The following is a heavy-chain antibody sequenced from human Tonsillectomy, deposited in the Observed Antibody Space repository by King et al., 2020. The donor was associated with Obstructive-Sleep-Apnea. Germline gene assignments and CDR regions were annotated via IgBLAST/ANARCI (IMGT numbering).Heavy chain of an antibody. Sequence: DVQLVESGGGLVKPGGSLRLSCAASGFTFSSYSMNWVCQASGKGLEGVSSISSSSTYINYADSVKGRFTISRDNAKNSLYLQMNSLIAEDTAVYYCARVYIAAAGHTLDYWGQGTLVTVSS. J-gene: IGHJ4*02. V-gene: IGHV3-21*01. CDR1: GFTFSSYS. CDR2: ISSSSTYI. D-gene: IGHD6-13*01. CDR3: ARVYIAAAGHTLDY.